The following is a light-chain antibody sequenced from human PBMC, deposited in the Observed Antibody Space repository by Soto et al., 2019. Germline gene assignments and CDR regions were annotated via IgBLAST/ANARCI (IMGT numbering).Light chain of an antibody. V-gene: IGLV2-14*01. J-gene: IGLJ1*01. CDR1: SSDVGGYNY. Sequence: QSALTQPASVSGSPGQSITISCTGTSSDVGGYNYVSWYQQHPGKAPQLMIYEVSNRPSGVSNRFSGSKSGNTASLTISGRQPEDEADDYCRSYTSSSSLHVFGTGTKRTVL. CDR3: RSYTSSSSLHV. CDR2: EVS.